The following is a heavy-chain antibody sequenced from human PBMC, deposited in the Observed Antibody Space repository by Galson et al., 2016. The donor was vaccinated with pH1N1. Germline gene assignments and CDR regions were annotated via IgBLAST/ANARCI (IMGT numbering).Heavy chain of an antibody. V-gene: IGHV3-23*01. CDR3: AKGGYGDYGLDVFDI. J-gene: IGHJ3*02. CDR2: ISGSGSVT. Sequence: SLRLSCAASDFTLVYAMNWVRQAPGKGVDWISSISGSGSVTRYADSVQGRFTISKDTSKNTVYLQMHSFRAEDTGLYYCAKGGYGDYGLDVFDIWGQGIMVTVSS. D-gene: IGHD4-17*01. CDR1: DFTLVYA.